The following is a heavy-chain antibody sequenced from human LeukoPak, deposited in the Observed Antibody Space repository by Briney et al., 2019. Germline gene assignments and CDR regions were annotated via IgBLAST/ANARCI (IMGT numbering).Heavy chain of an antibody. V-gene: IGHV3-11*01. D-gene: IGHD3-22*01. Sequence: GGSLRLSCAASGFTFSDYYMSWIRQAPGQGLEWVSYISSSGSTIYYADSVKGRFTISRDNAKNSLYLQMNSLRAEDTAVYYCASQTRSYYYDSSGPPDYWGQGTLVTVSS. CDR3: ASQTRSYYYDSSGPPDY. J-gene: IGHJ4*02. CDR1: GFTFSDYY. CDR2: ISSSGSTI.